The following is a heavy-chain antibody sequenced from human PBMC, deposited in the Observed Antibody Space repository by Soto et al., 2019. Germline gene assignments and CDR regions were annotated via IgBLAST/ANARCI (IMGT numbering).Heavy chain of an antibody. Sequence: GGSLRLSCAASGFTFSSYAMSWVRQAPGKGLEWVSAISGSGGSTYYADSAKGRFTISRDNSKNTLYLQMNSLRAEDTAVYYCAKVGAWQLAYDYWGQGTLVTVAS. CDR1: GFTFSSYA. CDR2: ISGSGGST. V-gene: IGHV3-23*01. J-gene: IGHJ4*02. D-gene: IGHD1-26*01. CDR3: AKVGAWQLAYDY.